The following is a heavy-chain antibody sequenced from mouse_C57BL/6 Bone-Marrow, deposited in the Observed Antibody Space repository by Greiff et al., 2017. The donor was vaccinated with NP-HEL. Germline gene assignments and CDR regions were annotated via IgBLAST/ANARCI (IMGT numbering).Heavy chain of an antibody. Sequence: QVQLKQPGAELVMPGASVKLSCKASGYTFTSYWMHWVKQRPGQGLEWIGEIDPSDSYTNYNQKFKGKSTLTVDKSSSTAYMQLSSLTSEDSAVYYCASPYYYGRGYFDVWGTGTTVTVSS. CDR3: ASPYYYGRGYFDV. J-gene: IGHJ1*03. CDR2: IDPSDSYT. CDR1: GYTFTSYW. D-gene: IGHD1-1*01. V-gene: IGHV1-69*01.